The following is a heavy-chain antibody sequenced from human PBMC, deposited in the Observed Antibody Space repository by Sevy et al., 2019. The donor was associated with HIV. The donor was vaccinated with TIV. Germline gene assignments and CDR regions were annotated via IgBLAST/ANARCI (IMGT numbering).Heavy chain of an antibody. CDR1: GFTLSDSG. J-gene: IGHJ5*02. CDR2: IQVDGREK. Sequence: GGSLRLSCAASGFTLSDSGVHWVRQAPGKGLEWVAFIQVDGREKFYTDSVKGGFTISRDSSKNTVYLQRNSLRGEDTAVYYCAKRPTAAWGQGTLVTVSS. V-gene: IGHV3-30*02. CDR3: AKRPTAA.